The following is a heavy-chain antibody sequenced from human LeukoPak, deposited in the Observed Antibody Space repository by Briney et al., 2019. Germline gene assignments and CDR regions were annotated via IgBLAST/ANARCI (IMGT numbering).Heavy chain of an antibody. D-gene: IGHD3-10*01. V-gene: IGHV3-23*01. CDR1: GFTFSSYA. Sequence: GGSLRLSCAASGFTFSSYAMSWLRQAPGKGLDWVSAISGSGGSTYYADSVKGRFTISRDNSKNTLYLQMNSLRAEDTAVYYCAKGRATMVRGVRYFDYWGQGTLVTVSS. CDR2: ISGSGGST. J-gene: IGHJ4*02. CDR3: AKGRATMVRGVRYFDY.